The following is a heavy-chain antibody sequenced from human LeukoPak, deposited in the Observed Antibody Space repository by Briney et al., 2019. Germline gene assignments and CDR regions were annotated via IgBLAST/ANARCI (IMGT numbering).Heavy chain of an antibody. CDR3: ARGVVATGFDY. J-gene: IGHJ4*02. CDR1: GFTFSSYG. Sequence: AGGSLRLSCAASGFTFSSYGMHWARQAPGKGREGVAVISYDGSNKYYADSVKGRFTISRDNAKNSLYLQMNSLRAEDTAVYYCARGVVATGFDYWGQGTLVTVSS. D-gene: IGHD5-12*01. CDR2: ISYDGSNK. V-gene: IGHV3-30*03.